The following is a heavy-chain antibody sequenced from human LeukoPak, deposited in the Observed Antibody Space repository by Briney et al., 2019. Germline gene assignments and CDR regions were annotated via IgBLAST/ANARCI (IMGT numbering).Heavy chain of an antibody. CDR3: ARDLSRQWLVPDAFDI. Sequence: PGGSLRLSCAASGFTFSTYAMTWVRQAPGKGLEWVSGISGSGGSTKYADSVKGRFTISRDNAKNSLYLQMNSLRAEDTAVYYCARDLSRQWLVPDAFDIWGQGTMVTVSS. D-gene: IGHD6-19*01. V-gene: IGHV3-23*01. CDR2: ISGSGGST. CDR1: GFTFSTYA. J-gene: IGHJ3*02.